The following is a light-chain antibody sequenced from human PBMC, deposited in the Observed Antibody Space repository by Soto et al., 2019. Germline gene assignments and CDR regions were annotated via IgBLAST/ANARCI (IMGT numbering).Light chain of an antibody. V-gene: IGKV3-11*01. CDR1: PSVTNF. Sequence: EIVLTQSPATLSLSPGEIATPPCTASPSVTNFLAWYQQQPGQAPRLLSNCAFNRATGIPASFSGSGSATDFSLTISSIEPEDSAIYYGQQRNIWPPVTFGQGTRLEIK. CDR3: QQRNIWPPVT. J-gene: IGKJ5*01. CDR2: CAF.